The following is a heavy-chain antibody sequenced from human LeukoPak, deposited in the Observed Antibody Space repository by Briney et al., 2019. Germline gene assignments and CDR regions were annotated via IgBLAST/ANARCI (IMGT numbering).Heavy chain of an antibody. J-gene: IGHJ5*02. Sequence: SVKLSCKAFGYTFTGYWIHCVRQAPGQGPEWMGVISPSGGSTIYAQKFKGRVTLTRDMSTSTDYLELSSLRSKDTAVYYCARDNSVRDEAWWFNPWGQGTLVTVSS. D-gene: IGHD5-24*01. CDR2: ISPSGGST. CDR1: GYTFTGYW. V-gene: IGHV1-46*01. CDR3: ARDNSVRDEAWWFNP.